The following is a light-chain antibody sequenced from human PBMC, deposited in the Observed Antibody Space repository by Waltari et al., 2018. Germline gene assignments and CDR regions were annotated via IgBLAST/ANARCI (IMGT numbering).Light chain of an antibody. J-gene: IGKJ1*01. CDR2: AAS. Sequence: VLTQSPGTLSLSPGEQATLACRASQSISKYLVWYQQRPGHAPRLLIYAASTRATGVPDRFSGSGYGTDFTLTISRLEPEDFAVYYCQNHERLPAAFGQGTKVEIK. V-gene: IGKV3-20*01. CDR1: QSISKY. CDR3: QNHERLPAA.